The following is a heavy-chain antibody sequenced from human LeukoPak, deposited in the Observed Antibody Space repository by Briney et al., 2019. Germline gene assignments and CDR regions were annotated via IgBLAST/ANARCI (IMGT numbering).Heavy chain of an antibody. CDR1: GFTFSSYG. J-gene: IGHJ3*02. CDR3: AKDLFYSGYDGSDDAFDI. CDR2: ISYDGSNK. Sequence: GGSLRPSCAASGFTFSSYGMHWVRQAPGKGLEWVAVISYDGSNKYYADSVKGRFTISRDNSKNTLYLQMNSLRAEDTAVYYCAKDLFYSGYDGSDDAFDIWGQGTMVTVSS. V-gene: IGHV3-30*18. D-gene: IGHD5-12*01.